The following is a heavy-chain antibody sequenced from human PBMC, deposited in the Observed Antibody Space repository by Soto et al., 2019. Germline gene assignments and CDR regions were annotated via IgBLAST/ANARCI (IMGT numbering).Heavy chain of an antibody. CDR1: GDSVSSNSAA. V-gene: IGHV6-1*01. Sequence: PSQTLSLTCAISGDSVSSNSAAWNWIRQSPSRGLEWLGRTYYRSKWYNDYAVSVKSRITINPDTSKNQSSLQLNSVTPEDTAVYYCARFMAAGTFYYYGMDVWGQGTTVTVSS. J-gene: IGHJ6*02. CDR3: ARFMAAGTFYYYGMDV. CDR2: TYYRSKWYN. D-gene: IGHD6-13*01.